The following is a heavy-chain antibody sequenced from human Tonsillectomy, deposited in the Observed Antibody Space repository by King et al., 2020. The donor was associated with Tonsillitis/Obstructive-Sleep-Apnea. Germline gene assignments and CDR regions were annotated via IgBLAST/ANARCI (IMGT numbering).Heavy chain of an antibody. J-gene: IGHJ6*03. CDR2: IYYSGST. Sequence: QLQESGPGLVKPSETLSLTCTVSGGSISSNYWSWIRQPPGKGLEWIGYIYYSGSTNYNPSLKSRVTISVDTSKNQFSLKLSSVTAADTAVYYCARLDDILTGPKYMDVWGKGTTVTVSS. CDR3: ARLDDILTGPKYMDV. V-gene: IGHV4-59*08. CDR1: GGSISSNY. D-gene: IGHD3-9*01.